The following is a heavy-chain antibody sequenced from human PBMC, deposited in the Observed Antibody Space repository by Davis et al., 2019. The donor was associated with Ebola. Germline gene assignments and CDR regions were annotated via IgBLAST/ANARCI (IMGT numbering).Heavy chain of an antibody. V-gene: IGHV1-46*01. J-gene: IGHJ4*02. CDR1: GYTFTSYS. CDR3: SRVKAYCGGDCYRYFDY. CDR2: INPRGGSI. Sequence: ASVKVSCKASGYTFTSYSMHWVRQAPGQGLEWMGIINPRGGSISYAQKFQGRVTMTRDTSTSTVYMELSSLRSEDTAVYYCSRVKAYCGGDCYRYFDYWGQGTLVTVSS. D-gene: IGHD2-21*02.